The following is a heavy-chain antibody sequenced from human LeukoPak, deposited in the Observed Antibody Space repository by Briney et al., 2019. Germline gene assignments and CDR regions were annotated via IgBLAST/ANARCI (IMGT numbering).Heavy chain of an antibody. V-gene: IGHV4-38-2*01. Sequence: SETLSLTCPVSGYSISSGYYCGWSRQPPGKGLEWIGSIYHSGSTYYNPSLKRRVTISVDTSKNQFSLKLSSVTAADTAVYYCATRLGIVVVPAAIGRDDAFDIGGQGTMVTVSS. CDR2: IYHSGST. CDR3: ATRLGIVVVPAAIGRDDAFDI. CDR1: GYSISSGYY. D-gene: IGHD2-2*03. J-gene: IGHJ3*02.